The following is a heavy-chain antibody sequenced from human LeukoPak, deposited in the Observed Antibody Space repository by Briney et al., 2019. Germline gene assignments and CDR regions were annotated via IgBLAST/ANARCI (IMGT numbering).Heavy chain of an antibody. Sequence: SETLSLTCTVSNESVSPYYWSWIRQPAGQGLEWIGRIYIAGSTTYSPSLKSRVTMSIDTSKNQFSLNLSSVTAAGTAVYYCARVGVVPAAPDYWGQGTLVTVSS. V-gene: IGHV4-4*07. CDR2: IYIAGST. CDR1: NESVSPYY. D-gene: IGHD2-2*01. CDR3: ARVGVVPAAPDY. J-gene: IGHJ4*02.